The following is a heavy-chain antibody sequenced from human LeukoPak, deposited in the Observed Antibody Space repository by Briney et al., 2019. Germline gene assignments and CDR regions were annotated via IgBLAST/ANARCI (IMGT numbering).Heavy chain of an antibody. CDR3: ARDLTLGYCSSTSCLSPYYYYGMDV. J-gene: IGHJ6*02. CDR1: GLTFNSYG. Sequence: GGSLRLSCAASGLTFNSYGMNWVRQAPGKGLEWVSSISSSSSYIYYADSVKGRFTISRDNAKNSLYLQMNSLRAEDTAVYYCARDLTLGYCSSTSCLSPYYYYGMDVWGQGTTVTVSS. CDR2: ISSSSSYI. D-gene: IGHD2-2*01. V-gene: IGHV3-21*01.